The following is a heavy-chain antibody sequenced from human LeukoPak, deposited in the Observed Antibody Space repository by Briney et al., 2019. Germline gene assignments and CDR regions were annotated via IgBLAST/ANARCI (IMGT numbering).Heavy chain of an antibody. J-gene: IGHJ3*01. Sequence: GGSLRLSCAASGFTFSPYPTNWVRQAPGKGLEWVAVIWYDGSNKYYADSVKGRFTISRDNSKNTLYLQMNSLRAEDTAVYYCARGAHTAGLSLWGQGTMVTVSS. CDR3: ARGAHTAGLSL. V-gene: IGHV3-33*08. CDR2: IWYDGSNK. D-gene: IGHD5-18*01. CDR1: GFTFSPYP.